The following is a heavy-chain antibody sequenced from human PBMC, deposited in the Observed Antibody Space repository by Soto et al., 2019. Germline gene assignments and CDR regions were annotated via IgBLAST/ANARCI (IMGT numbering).Heavy chain of an antibody. V-gene: IGHV3-23*01. CDR1: GFTFSSYA. CDR2: ISGSGGST. Sequence: GGSLRLSCAASGFTFSSYAMSWVRQAPGKGLEWVSAISGSGGSTYYADSVKGRFTISRDNSKNTLYLQMNSLRAEDTAVYYCAKDVGYCSSTSCLYGMDVWGQGTTVIVSS. CDR3: AKDVGYCSSTSCLYGMDV. D-gene: IGHD2-2*01. J-gene: IGHJ6*02.